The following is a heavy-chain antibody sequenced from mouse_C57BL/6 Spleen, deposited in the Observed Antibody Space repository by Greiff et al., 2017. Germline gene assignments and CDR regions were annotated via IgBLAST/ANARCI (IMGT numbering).Heavy chain of an antibody. CDR1: GFTFSSYG. Sequence: VQLQQSGGDLVKPGGSLKLSCAASGFTFSSYGMSWVRQTPDKRLEWVATISSGGSYTYYPDSVKGRFTISRDNAKNTLYLQMSSLKSEDTAMYYCARNYGNYDLAWFAYWGQGTLVTVSA. CDR2: ISSGGSYT. CDR3: ARNYGNYDLAWFAY. V-gene: IGHV5-6*01. D-gene: IGHD2-1*01. J-gene: IGHJ3*01.